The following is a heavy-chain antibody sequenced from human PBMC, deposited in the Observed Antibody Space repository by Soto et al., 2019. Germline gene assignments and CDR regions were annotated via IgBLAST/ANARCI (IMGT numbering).Heavy chain of an antibody. CDR1: GYTFTSYG. V-gene: IGHV1-18*01. CDR2: INGYNGNT. Sequence: GASVKVSCKASGYTFTSYGITWVRQAPGQGLEWLGWINGYNGNTNYAQKLQGRVTMTTDTSTSTAYMELRSLRSEDTAVYYSARDPPWISASDYWGQGTLVTVSS. CDR3: ARDPPWISASDY. J-gene: IGHJ4*02. D-gene: IGHD2-2*03.